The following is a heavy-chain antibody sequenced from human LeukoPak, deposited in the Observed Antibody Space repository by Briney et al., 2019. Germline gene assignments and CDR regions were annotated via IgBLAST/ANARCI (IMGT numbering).Heavy chain of an antibody. CDR2: INHSGST. V-gene: IGHV4-34*01. CDR1: GGSFSGYY. D-gene: IGHD3-10*01. CDR3: ASPPNPMVRGVKRAFVY. J-gene: IGHJ4*02. Sequence: PSETLSLTCAVYGGSFSGYYWSWIRQPPGKGLEWIGEINHSGSTNYNPSRKSRVTISVDTSKNQFSLKLSSVTAADTAVYYCASPPNPMVRGVKRAFVYWGQGTLVTVSS.